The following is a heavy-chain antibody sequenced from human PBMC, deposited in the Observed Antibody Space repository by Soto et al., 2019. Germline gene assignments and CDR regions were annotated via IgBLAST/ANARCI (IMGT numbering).Heavy chain of an antibody. Sequence: QVTLKESGPTLVKPTQTLTLTCTFSGFSLTTSGVGVGWIRQPPGKALEWLALIFWDDDKRYNPSLNHRLTITKDTSENQVVLTMTNMDPVDTATYYCSHSVLRYFDYWGQGALVTVSS. J-gene: IGHJ4*02. CDR3: SHSVLRYFDY. CDR2: IFWDDDK. D-gene: IGHD4-17*01. CDR1: GFSLTTSGVG. V-gene: IGHV2-5*02.